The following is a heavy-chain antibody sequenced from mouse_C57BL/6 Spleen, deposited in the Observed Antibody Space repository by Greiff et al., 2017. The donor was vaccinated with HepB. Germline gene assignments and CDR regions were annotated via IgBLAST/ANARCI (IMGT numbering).Heavy chain of an antibody. CDR3: APLNYYGSDFDY. Sequence: VQLQQPGAELVKPGASVKVSCKASGYTFTSYWMHWVKQRPGQGLEWIGRIRPSDSDTNYNQKFKGKATLTVDKSSSTAYMQLSSLTSEDSAVYYCAPLNYYGSDFDYWGQGTTLTVSS. V-gene: IGHV1-74*01. CDR2: IRPSDSDT. J-gene: IGHJ2*01. CDR1: GYTFTSYW. D-gene: IGHD1-1*01.